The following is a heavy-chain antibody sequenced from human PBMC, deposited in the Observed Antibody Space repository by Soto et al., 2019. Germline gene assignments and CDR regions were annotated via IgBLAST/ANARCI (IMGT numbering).Heavy chain of an antibody. CDR2: IIPIFGTA. D-gene: IGHD1-26*01. CDR3: ARGRKLLGSSYYFDY. J-gene: IGHJ4*02. CDR1: GGTFSSYA. Sequence: ASVKVSCKASGGTFSSYAISWVRQAPGQGLEWMGGIIPIFGTANYAQKFQGRVTITADKSTSTAYMELSSLRFEDTAVYYCARGRKLLGSSYYFDYWGLGTLVTVSS. V-gene: IGHV1-69*06.